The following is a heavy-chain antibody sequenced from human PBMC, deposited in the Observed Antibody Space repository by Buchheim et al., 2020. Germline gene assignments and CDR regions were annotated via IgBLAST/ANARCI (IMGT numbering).Heavy chain of an antibody. Sequence: EVQLVESGGGLVKPGGSLRLSCAASGFTFSNAWMSWVRQAPGKGLEWVGRIKSKTDGGTTDYAAPVKGRFTISRDDSKNTLYLQMNSLKTEDTAVYCCTTDPTSYYYGSGSYLGVDYWGQGTL. CDR3: TTDPTSYYYGSGSYLGVDY. J-gene: IGHJ4*02. CDR1: GFTFSNAW. D-gene: IGHD3-10*01. V-gene: IGHV3-15*01. CDR2: IKSKTDGGTT.